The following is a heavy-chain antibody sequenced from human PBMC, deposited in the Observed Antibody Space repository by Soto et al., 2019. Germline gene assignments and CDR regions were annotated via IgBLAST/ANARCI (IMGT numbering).Heavy chain of an antibody. CDR2: ISSEGTTT. J-gene: IGHJ4*02. V-gene: IGHV3-74*01. D-gene: IGHD2-8*01. CDR3: AIQDCTNDVCLEAAVTVGGALEY. Sequence: EVQLVESGGGLVQPGKALRLSCAASGLTFSKYWMHWVRQAPGKGPVWVSYISSEGTTTDYADSVKGRFTISRDNAKNTLYLKMDSLRVEDTAVYYWAIQDCTNDVCLEAAVTVGGALEYWGQGAQVTVSS. CDR1: GLTFSKYW.